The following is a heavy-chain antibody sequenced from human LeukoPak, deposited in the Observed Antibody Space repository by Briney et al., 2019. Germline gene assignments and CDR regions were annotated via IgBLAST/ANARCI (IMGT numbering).Heavy chain of an antibody. CDR1: GYTFTGYY. CDR2: INPNSGGT. Sequence: ASVKVSCKASGYTFTGYYMHWVRQAPGQGLEWMGRINPNSGGTNYAQKFQGWVTMTRDTSISTAYMELSRLRSDDTAVYYCARAPGYSSGWTTYYFDYWGQGTLVTVSS. J-gene: IGHJ4*02. CDR3: ARAPGYSSGWTTYYFDY. D-gene: IGHD6-19*01. V-gene: IGHV1-2*04.